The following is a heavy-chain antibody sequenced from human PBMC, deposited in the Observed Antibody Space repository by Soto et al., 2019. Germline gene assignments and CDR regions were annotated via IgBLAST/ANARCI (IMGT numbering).Heavy chain of an antibody. D-gene: IGHD6-6*01. J-gene: IGHJ4*02. CDR2: IYRSGAT. CDR3: ARPAGSSFFTY. V-gene: IGHV4-39*01. CDR1: GCSISSSSDW. Sequence: SETLSLTCTFSGCSISSSSDWWGWVRQPPGKGLEWIASIYRSGATYYNPSLNSRATVLVDSSKNQFSLKLTSVTAADTAVYYCARPAGSSFFTYWGPGTQVTVS.